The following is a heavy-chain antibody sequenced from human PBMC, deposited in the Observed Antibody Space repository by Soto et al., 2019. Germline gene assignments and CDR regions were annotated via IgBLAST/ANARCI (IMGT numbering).Heavy chain of an antibody. CDR3: ARDFHYYDSSGMSDVFDI. D-gene: IGHD3-22*01. J-gene: IGHJ3*02. CDR1: GYTYTSYD. Sequence: QVQLVQSGAEVKKPGASVKVSYKASGYTYTSYDINWVRQATGHGLEWVGWMNPNNGYRGYAQKFQGRVTMTRNTAISTAYMELSSLRSEDTAVYYCARDFHYYDSSGMSDVFDIWGQGTMVTVSS. V-gene: IGHV1-8*01. CDR2: MNPNNGYR.